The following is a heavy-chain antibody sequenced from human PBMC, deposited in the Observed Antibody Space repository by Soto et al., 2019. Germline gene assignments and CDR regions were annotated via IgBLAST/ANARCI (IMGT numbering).Heavy chain of an antibody. CDR2: IKQDGSEK. V-gene: IGHV3-7*01. CDR3: ASSKNLNY. CDR1: GFTFSSYW. J-gene: IGHJ1*01. Sequence: GGSLRLSCAASGFTFSSYWMTWVRQAPGKGLEWVANIKQDGSEKHYVDSVKGRFTISRENAKNSLYLEMNSLRAEETAVYYCASSKNLNYWGQGTMVTVSS.